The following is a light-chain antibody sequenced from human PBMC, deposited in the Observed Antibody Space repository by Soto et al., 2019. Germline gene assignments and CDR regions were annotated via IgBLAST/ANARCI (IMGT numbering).Light chain of an antibody. Sequence: QSVLTQPASVSGPPGQPITISCTGTSSDVGGYNYVSWYQQHPGKAPKLMIYEVSNRPSGISNRFSASKSGNTASLTISGLQAEDEADYYCSSYTSSSTLVFGTGTKVTVL. V-gene: IGLV2-14*01. CDR2: EVS. J-gene: IGLJ1*01. CDR3: SSYTSSSTLV. CDR1: SSDVGGYNY.